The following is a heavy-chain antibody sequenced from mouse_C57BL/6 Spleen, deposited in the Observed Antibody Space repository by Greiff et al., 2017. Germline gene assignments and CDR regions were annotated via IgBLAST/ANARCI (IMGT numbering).Heavy chain of an antibody. CDR3: ARDDYAYFDY. CDR2: ISSGSSTI. V-gene: IGHV5-17*01. CDR1: GFTFSDYG. Sequence: EVMLVESGGGLVKPGGSLKLSCAASGFTFSDYGMHWVRQAPEKGLAWVAYISSGSSTIYYADTVKGRFTISRDNAKNTLFLQMTSLRSEDTAMYYCARDDYAYFDYWGQGTTLTVSS. D-gene: IGHD2-4*01. J-gene: IGHJ2*01.